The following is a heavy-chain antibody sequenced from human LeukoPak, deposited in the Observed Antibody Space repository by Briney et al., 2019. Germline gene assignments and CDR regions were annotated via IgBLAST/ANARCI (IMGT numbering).Heavy chain of an antibody. CDR3: ARAGIAAAILT. V-gene: IGHV1-2*02. CDR1: GYTFTGYY. CDR2: INPNSGDT. D-gene: IGHD6-13*01. J-gene: IGHJ4*02. Sequence: ASVKVSCKASGYTFTGYYVHWVRQAPGQGLEWMGWINPNSGDTNYAQKFQGRVTMTRDTSISTAYMELSRLTSDGTAVYYCARAGIAAAILTWGQGTLVTVSS.